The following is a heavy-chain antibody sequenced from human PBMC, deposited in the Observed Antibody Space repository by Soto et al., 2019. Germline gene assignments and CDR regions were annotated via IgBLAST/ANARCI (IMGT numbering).Heavy chain of an antibody. J-gene: IGHJ3*02. V-gene: IGHV1-18*04. CDR2: VTPYKADT. D-gene: IGHD5-12*01. CDR3: VTDGPSNSGNLYVFDI. CDR1: GYTLTNYG. Sequence: QAQLVQSGAEVKKSGASVRVSCKASGYTLTNYGVTWVRQAPGQGLEWLGRVTPYKADTNSAQNLQGRVTMATDTTTNTAYLELRSLRSDDTAVYFCVTDGPSNSGNLYVFDIWGQGTMVTVSA.